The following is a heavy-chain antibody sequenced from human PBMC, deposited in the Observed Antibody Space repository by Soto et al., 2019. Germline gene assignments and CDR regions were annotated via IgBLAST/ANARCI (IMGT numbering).Heavy chain of an antibody. CDR2: IIPIFGTA. J-gene: IGHJ6*02. Sequence: VKVSCKASGGTFSTYAISWVRQAPGQGLEWVGGIIPIFGTANYAQKFQGRVTITADESTSTAYMELSSLRSEDTAVYYCARDKITPGGHFYQFGMDVWGQGTTVTVSS. CDR1: GGTFSTYA. CDR3: ARDKITPGGHFYQFGMDV. V-gene: IGHV1-69*13. D-gene: IGHD2-2*01.